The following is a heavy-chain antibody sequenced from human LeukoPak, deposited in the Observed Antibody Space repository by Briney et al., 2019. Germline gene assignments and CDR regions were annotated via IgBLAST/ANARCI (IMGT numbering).Heavy chain of an antibody. D-gene: IGHD3-10*01. Sequence: PSETLSLTCAVYGGSFSGYYWSWIRQPPGKGLVWIGEINHSGSTNYNPSLKSRVTISVDTSKNQFSLKLSSVTAADTAVYYCARSVGRELLWFGELLDWGQGTLVTVSS. V-gene: IGHV4-34*01. CDR3: ARSVGRELLWFGELLD. CDR2: INHSGST. CDR1: GGSFSGYY. J-gene: IGHJ4*02.